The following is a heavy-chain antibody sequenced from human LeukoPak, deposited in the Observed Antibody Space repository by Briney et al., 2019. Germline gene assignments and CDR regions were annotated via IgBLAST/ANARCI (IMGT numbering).Heavy chain of an antibody. Sequence: PSETLSLTCTVSGGSFSDYYWTWIRQPPGKGLKWSGYSWSTNYMHSLMSRVTIFIDTSKRHFSLTLRSVTAADTAVYYCARTRRHYYGSGKNLSPWPAGLGIWGEGTKVSVSA. D-gene: IGHD3-10*01. CDR3: ARTRRHYYGSGKNLSPWPAGLGI. V-gene: IGHV4-59*01. J-gene: IGHJ6*04. CDR1: GGSFSDYY. CDR2: SWST.